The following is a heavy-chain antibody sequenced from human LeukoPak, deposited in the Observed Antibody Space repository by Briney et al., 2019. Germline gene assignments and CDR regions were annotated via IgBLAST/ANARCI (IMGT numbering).Heavy chain of an antibody. CDR1: AYTFTGYY. CDR2: MNPKNGDT. J-gene: IGHJ5*02. V-gene: IGHV1-2*02. Sequence: GASVKVSCKAPAYTFTGYYVHWVRQAPGQGLEWMGWMNPKNGDTNYAQKFQGRVTMTRDTSISTAYMELNSLRFDDTAVYYCARWVASPSRGWFDPWGQGTLVTVSS. CDR3: ARWVASPSRGWFDP. D-gene: IGHD3-22*01.